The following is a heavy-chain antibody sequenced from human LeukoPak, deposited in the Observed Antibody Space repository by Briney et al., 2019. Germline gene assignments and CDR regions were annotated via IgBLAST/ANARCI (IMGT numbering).Heavy chain of an antibody. CDR1: GYSISSGYY. J-gene: IGHJ4*02. Sequence: SETLSLTCTVSGYSISSGYYWGWIRQPPGKGLEWIGSIYHSGSTYYNPSLKSRVTISVDTSKNQFSLKLSSVTAADTAVYYCARAGIYYDSSGYDLFDYWGQGTLVTVSS. CDR2: IYHSGST. V-gene: IGHV4-38-2*02. CDR3: ARAGIYYDSSGYDLFDY. D-gene: IGHD3-22*01.